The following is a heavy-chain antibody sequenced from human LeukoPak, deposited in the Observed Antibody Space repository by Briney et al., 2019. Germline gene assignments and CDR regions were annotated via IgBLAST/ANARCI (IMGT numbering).Heavy chain of an antibody. Sequence: ASVKVSCKASGYTFTGYYMHWVRQAPGQGLEWMGWINPNSGGTNYAQKFQGRVTLTRDTSISPAYMELSRLRSDDTAVYYCARDRGYDSDYYYYDMDVWGQGTTVTVSS. CDR3: ARDRGYDSDYYYYDMDV. J-gene: IGHJ6*02. V-gene: IGHV1-2*02. CDR1: GYTFTGYY. CDR2: INPNSGGT. D-gene: IGHD5-12*01.